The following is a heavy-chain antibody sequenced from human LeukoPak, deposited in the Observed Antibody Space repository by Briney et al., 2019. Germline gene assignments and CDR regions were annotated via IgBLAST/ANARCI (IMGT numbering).Heavy chain of an antibody. J-gene: IGHJ6*03. CDR2: IRYDGSNK. Sequence: PGGSLRLSCAASGFTFSSYGMHWVRQAPGKGLEWVAFIRYDGSNKYYADSVKGRFTISRDNSKNTLYLQMNSLRAEDTAVYYCAKAAEVLYDYYYYMDVWGKGTTVTVSS. CDR3: AKAAEVLYDYYYYMDV. CDR1: GFTFSSYG. V-gene: IGHV3-30*02.